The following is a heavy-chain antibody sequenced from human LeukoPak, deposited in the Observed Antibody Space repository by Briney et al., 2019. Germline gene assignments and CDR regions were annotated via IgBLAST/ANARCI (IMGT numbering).Heavy chain of an antibody. Sequence: PGGSLRLSCAASGFTFSSYSVNWVRQAPGRGLEWVSAISGSGGSTYYADSVKGRFTISRDNSKNTLYLQMNSLRAEDTAVYYCATLPSSVVVVAATIFSWGQGTLVTVSS. CDR2: ISGSGGST. CDR3: ATLPSSVVVVAATIFS. CDR1: GFTFSSYS. D-gene: IGHD2-15*01. J-gene: IGHJ4*02. V-gene: IGHV3-23*01.